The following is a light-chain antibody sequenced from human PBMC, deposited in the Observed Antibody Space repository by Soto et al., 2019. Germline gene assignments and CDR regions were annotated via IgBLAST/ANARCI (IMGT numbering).Light chain of an antibody. Sequence: LQRTQSPSTLSASVGDTVTITCRSSQDISSWLAWYQQKPGKAPKLLIYAASGLQSGVPSRFSGSGSGTDFTLTISSLQPEDFATYYCQQANSFPLTFGGRTKVDI. CDR2: AAS. J-gene: IGKJ4*01. CDR1: QDISSW. V-gene: IGKV1-12*01. CDR3: QQANSFPLT.